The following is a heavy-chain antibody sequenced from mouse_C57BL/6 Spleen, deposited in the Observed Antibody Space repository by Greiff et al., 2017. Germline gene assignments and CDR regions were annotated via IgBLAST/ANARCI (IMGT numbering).Heavy chain of an antibody. D-gene: IGHD2-5*01. J-gene: IGHJ4*01. Sequence: QVQLQQPGAELVKPGASVKMSCKASGYTFTSYWITWVKQRPGQGLGWIGDIYPGSGSTNYNEKFKSKATLTVDTSSSTAYMQLSSLTSEDSAVYYCARCYYSNYDYYAMDYWGQGTSVTVSS. CDR1: GYTFTSYW. V-gene: IGHV1-55*01. CDR2: IYPGSGST. CDR3: ARCYYSNYDYYAMDY.